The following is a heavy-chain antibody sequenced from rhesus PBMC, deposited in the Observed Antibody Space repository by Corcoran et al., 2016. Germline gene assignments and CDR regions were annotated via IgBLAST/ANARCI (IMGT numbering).Heavy chain of an antibody. CDR3: VRRGGV. Sequence: VQLQESGPGVVKPSETLSLTCAVSGGSISDSYWWSWIRQPPGKGLEWIGYIYGSNRKTNHNPSLKSRVTISKDTSKNQFSLKLSSVTAADTAVYYCVRRGGVWGRGVLVTVSS. J-gene: IGHJ5-2*02. V-gene: IGHV4S10*01. CDR1: GGSISDSYW. CDR2: IYGSNRKT.